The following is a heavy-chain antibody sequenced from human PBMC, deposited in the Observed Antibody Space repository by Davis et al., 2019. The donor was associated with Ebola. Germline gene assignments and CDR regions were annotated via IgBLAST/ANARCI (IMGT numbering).Heavy chain of an antibody. CDR2: IWYDGSNK. D-gene: IGHD3-3*01. CDR1: GFTFSSYG. CDR3: ARDRKVLRFLEWLAPTHYYYYGMDV. J-gene: IGHJ6*02. V-gene: IGHV3-33*01. Sequence: GGSLRLSCAASGFTFSSYGMHWVRQAPGKGLEWVAVIWYDGSNKYYADSVKGRFTISRDNSKNTLYLQMNSLRAEDTAVYYCARDRKVLRFLEWLAPTHYYYYGMDVWGQGTTVTVSS.